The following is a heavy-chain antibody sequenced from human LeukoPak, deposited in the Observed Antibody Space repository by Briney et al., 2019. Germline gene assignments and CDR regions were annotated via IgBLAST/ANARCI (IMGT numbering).Heavy chain of an antibody. D-gene: IGHD3-10*01. CDR1: GGSISSSSYY. V-gene: IGHV4-39*07. J-gene: IGHJ3*02. Sequence: PSETLSLTCTVSGGSISSSSYYWGWIRQPPGKGLEWIGSIYYSGTTYYNPSLKSRVTISVDTSKNQFSLKLSSVTAADTAVYYCARARILSGAFDIWGQGTMVTVSS. CDR3: ARARILSGAFDI. CDR2: IYYSGTT.